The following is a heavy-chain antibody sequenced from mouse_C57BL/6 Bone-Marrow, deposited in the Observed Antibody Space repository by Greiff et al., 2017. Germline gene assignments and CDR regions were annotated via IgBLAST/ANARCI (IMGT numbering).Heavy chain of an antibody. Sequence: EVQLQESGPELVKPGASVKIPCKASGYTFTDYNMDWVKQSHGKSLEWIGDINPNNGGTIYNQKFKGKATLTVDKSSSTAYMELRSLTSEDTAVYYCARGDYDERVWYFDVWGTGTTVTVSS. CDR2: INPNNGGT. V-gene: IGHV1-18*01. CDR3: ARGDYDERVWYFDV. J-gene: IGHJ1*03. CDR1: GYTFTDYN. D-gene: IGHD2-4*01.